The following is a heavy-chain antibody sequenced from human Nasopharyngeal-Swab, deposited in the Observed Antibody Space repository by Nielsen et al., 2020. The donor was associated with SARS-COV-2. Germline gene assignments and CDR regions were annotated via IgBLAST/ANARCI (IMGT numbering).Heavy chain of an antibody. D-gene: IGHD3-10*01. J-gene: IGHJ4*02. Sequence: WIRQHPGKGLEWIGYIYYSGSTNYNPSLKSRVTISVDTSKNQFSLKLSSVTAADTAVYYCARGKSNSRVVRGYFDYWGQGTLVTVSS. V-gene: IGHV4-59*01. CDR3: ARGKSNSRVVRGYFDY. CDR2: IYYSGST.